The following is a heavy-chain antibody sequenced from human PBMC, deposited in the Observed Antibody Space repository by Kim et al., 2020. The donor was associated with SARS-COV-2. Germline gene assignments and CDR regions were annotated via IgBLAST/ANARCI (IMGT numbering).Heavy chain of an antibody. CDR3: ASLRVLLSGVIDH. CDR1: GFTFSEYS. CDR2: ISHGGSYA. J-gene: IGHJ4*02. D-gene: IGHD3-10*01. V-gene: IGHV3-21*01. Sequence: GGSLRLSCTASGFTFSEYSMNWVRQAPGKGLEWVSSISHGGSYAYYADSVKGRFAVSRDNAKNSLYLQMNSLRAEDTAVYYCASLRVLLSGVIDHWGQGTVVTVSS.